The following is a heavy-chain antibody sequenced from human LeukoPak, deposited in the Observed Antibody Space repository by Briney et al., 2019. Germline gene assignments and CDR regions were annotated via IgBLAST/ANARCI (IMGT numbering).Heavy chain of an antibody. CDR1: GFTFSSYA. D-gene: IGHD3-10*01. Sequence: GGSLRLSCAASGFTFSSYAMSWVRQAPGKGLEWVSAISGSGGSTYYADSVKGRFTISRDNSKNTLYLQMNSLRAEDTAVYYCAKDSLTWFGELLSPYYFDYWGQGTLVTVSS. V-gene: IGHV3-23*01. CDR2: ISGSGGST. J-gene: IGHJ4*02. CDR3: AKDSLTWFGELLSPYYFDY.